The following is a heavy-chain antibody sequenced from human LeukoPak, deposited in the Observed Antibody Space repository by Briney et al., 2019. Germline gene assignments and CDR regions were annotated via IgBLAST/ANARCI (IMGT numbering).Heavy chain of an antibody. CDR3: AREVDTAMVNRFDY. J-gene: IGHJ4*02. V-gene: IGHV4-38-2*02. Sequence: PTGTLSLTCAVSGYSISSDHYWGWIRKPPGKGMEWSGSIYHDGRYYYNPSLKRRVIISVDTSKNQFSLKLSFVTAADTAVYYGAREVDTAMVNRFDYWGQGTLVTVSS. CDR2: IYHDGRY. CDR1: GYSISSDHY. D-gene: IGHD5-18*01.